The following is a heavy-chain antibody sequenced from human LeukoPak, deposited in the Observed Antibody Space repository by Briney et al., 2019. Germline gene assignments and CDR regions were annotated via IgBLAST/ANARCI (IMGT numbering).Heavy chain of an antibody. CDR1: GFTVSSNY. CDR2: INWNGDYT. V-gene: IGHV3-20*04. CDR3: ARSYSSRSFYYMDV. Sequence: GGSLRLSCAASGFTVSSNYMSWVRQAPGKGLEWVSGINWNGDYTHYADSVKGRFTISRDNAKNSLYLQMTSLRAEDTALYYCARSYSSRSFYYMDVWGKGTTVTVS. J-gene: IGHJ6*03. D-gene: IGHD6-13*01.